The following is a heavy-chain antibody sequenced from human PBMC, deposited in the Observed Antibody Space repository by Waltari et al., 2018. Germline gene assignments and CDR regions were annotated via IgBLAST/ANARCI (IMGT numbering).Heavy chain of an antibody. CDR1: GISFTNYA. D-gene: IGHD6-13*01. V-gene: IGHV3-30*03. J-gene: IGHJ4*02. CDR2: ISSHGSNR. Sequence: QVQLVESGGGVVQPGRSLRLSCAASGISFTNYAMHWVRQAPGKGLEWGATISSHGSNRYYTDSVKGRFTISRDSSKNTLFLQMNSLRGEDTAVYYCARGGIAAAADFDYWGQGTLVTVSS. CDR3: ARGGIAAAADFDY.